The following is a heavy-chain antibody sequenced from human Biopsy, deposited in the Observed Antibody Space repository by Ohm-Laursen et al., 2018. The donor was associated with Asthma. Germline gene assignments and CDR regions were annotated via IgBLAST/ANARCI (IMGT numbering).Heavy chain of an antibody. CDR3: ARKIAARGGMGV. D-gene: IGHD6-6*01. V-gene: IGHV3-21*01. J-gene: IGHJ6*02. Sequence: SLRLSCAASGFDFSDYTMNWVRQAPGKGLEWVSSISSLSRYKYYSDSLRGRVTISRDNAKSSLHLQMSSLRAEDTAVYYCARKIAARGGMGVWGQGTTVTVSS. CDR2: ISSLSRYK. CDR1: GFDFSDYT.